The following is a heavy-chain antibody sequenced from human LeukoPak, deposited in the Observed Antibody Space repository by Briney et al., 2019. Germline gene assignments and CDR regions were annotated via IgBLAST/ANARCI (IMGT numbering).Heavy chain of an antibody. J-gene: IGHJ6*03. D-gene: IGHD2-15*01. Sequence: GGSLRLSCAASGFTFSNHGMHWVRQAPGKGPEWVALIWYDGSNKYYGDSVKGRFTISRDNSKNTVYLQMNSLRAEDTGVYYCARGEYCSGGPGATPCNYYYMDVWGKGTTVTVSS. V-gene: IGHV3-33*01. CDR2: IWYDGSNK. CDR3: ARGEYCSGGPGATPCNYYYMDV. CDR1: GFTFSNHG.